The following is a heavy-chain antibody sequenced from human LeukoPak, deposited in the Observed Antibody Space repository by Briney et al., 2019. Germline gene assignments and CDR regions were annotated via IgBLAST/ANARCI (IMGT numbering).Heavy chain of an antibody. D-gene: IGHD3-22*01. J-gene: IGHJ4*02. V-gene: IGHV3-30*03. CDR2: ISYDGSNK. Sequence: PGGSLRPSCPASGLTFSNFGMHWVGQAPGKGVEGVAVISYDGSNKYYADSVKGRFTISRDNSKNTLYLQMNSLRAEDTAVYYCARGQEYYDRGSFDYWGQGTLVTVSS. CDR3: ARGQEYYDRGSFDY. CDR1: GLTFSNFG.